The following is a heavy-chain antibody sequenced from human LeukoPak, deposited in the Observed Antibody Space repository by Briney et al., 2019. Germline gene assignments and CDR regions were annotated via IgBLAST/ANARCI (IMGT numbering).Heavy chain of an antibody. CDR2: VYYAGIT. Sequence: PSETLSLTCTVSGDSIGTYYWSWIRRPPGKGLEWIGHVYYAGITDYNPSLQSRVTISVDTSKNQFSLELTSVTAADTAVYYCARHNYDILTGYYGHYFDYWGQGTLVTVSS. J-gene: IGHJ4*02. CDR3: ARHNYDILTGYYGHYFDY. V-gene: IGHV4-59*08. CDR1: GDSIGTYY. D-gene: IGHD3-9*01.